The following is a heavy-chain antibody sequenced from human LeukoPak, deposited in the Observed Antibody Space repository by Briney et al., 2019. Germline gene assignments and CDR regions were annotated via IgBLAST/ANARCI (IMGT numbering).Heavy chain of an antibody. Sequence: SETLSLTCAVSGGSISSHYWSWIRQPPGKGLEWIGYIYYSGSTNYNPSLKSRVTISVDTSKKKFSLKLSSVTAADTAVYYCARGKYDFGSGTWGINNYYYYYMDVWGKGTTVTVSS. CDR1: GGSISSHY. J-gene: IGHJ6*03. CDR3: ARGKYDFGSGTWGINNYYYYYMDV. D-gene: IGHD3-3*01. V-gene: IGHV4-59*11. CDR2: IYYSGST.